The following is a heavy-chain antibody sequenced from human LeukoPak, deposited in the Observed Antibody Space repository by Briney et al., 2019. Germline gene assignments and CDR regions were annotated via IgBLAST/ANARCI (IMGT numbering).Heavy chain of an antibody. CDR3: ARDRRQGYSYGFYYYYGMDV. D-gene: IGHD5-18*01. Sequence: SETLSLTCAVYGGSFSGYYWSWIRQPPGKGLEWIGEINHSGSTNCNPSLKSRVTISVDTSKNQFSLKLSSVTAADTAVYYCARDRRQGYSYGFYYYYGMDVWGQGTTVTVSS. CDR1: GGSFSGYY. CDR2: INHSGST. J-gene: IGHJ6*02. V-gene: IGHV4-34*01.